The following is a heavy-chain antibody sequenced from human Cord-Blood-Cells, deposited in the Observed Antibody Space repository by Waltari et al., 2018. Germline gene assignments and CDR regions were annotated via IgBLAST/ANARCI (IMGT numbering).Heavy chain of an antibody. CDR2: IYYSGST. J-gene: IGHJ3*02. CDR1: GGSISSSRYY. Sequence: QLQLQESGPGLVKPSETLSPTCTVPGGSISSSRYYWGWIRQPPGKGLEWFGSIYYSGSTYYNPSLKSRVTISVDTSKNQFSLKLSSVTAADTAVYYCARDRTGDDAFDIWGQGTMVTVSS. D-gene: IGHD7-27*01. CDR3: ARDRTGDDAFDI. V-gene: IGHV4-39*07.